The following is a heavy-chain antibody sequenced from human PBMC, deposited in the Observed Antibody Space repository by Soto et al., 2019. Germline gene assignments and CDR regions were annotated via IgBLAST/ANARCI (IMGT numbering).Heavy chain of an antibody. CDR2: IGGPGTDT. CDR3: VKDGISRNSVWDPFDV. CDR1: RFIFSEYA. J-gene: IGHJ3*01. V-gene: IGHV3-23*01. D-gene: IGHD4-4*01. Sequence: GGSLRLSCEASRFIFSEYAMTWVRQAPGKGLEWVSSIGGPGTDTYYADYVKGRFTISRDSSRDKLYLQMNSLRDDDTAIYYCVKDGISRNSVWDPFDVWGQGTIVTVAS.